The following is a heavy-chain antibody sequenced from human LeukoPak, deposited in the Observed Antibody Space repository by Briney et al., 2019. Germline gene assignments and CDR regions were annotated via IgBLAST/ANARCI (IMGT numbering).Heavy chain of an antibody. V-gene: IGHV4-39*01. J-gene: IGHJ3*02. CDR3: ASHIVSDAFDI. CDR1: GGSISSYY. Sequence: SETLSLTCTVSGGSISSYYWGWIRQPQGKGLEWIGSIYYSGSTYYNPSLKSRVTISVDTSKNQFSLKLSSVTAADTAVYYCASHIVSDAFDIWGQGTMVTVSS. CDR2: IYYSGST. D-gene: IGHD2/OR15-2a*01.